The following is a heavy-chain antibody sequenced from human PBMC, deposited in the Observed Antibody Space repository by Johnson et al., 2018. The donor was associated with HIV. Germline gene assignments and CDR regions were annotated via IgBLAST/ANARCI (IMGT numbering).Heavy chain of an antibody. CDR3: ARDRGSGWYLDACDI. V-gene: IGHV3-66*02. Sequence: EVQLVESGGGLVQPGGSLRLSCAASGFTVSSNYMSWVRQAPGKGLEWVSVIYSGGSTYYADSVKGRFTISRDNSKNTLYLQMNSLRAEDTAVYYCARDRGSGWYLDACDIWGQGTMVTVSS. CDR1: GFTVSSNY. D-gene: IGHD6-19*01. J-gene: IGHJ3*02. CDR2: IYSGGST.